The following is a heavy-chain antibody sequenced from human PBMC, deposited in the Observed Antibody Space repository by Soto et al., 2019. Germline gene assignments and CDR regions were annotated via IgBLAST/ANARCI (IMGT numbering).Heavy chain of an antibody. CDR2: ISAYNGNT. CDR1: GYTFTSYG. Sequence: GASVKVSCKASGYTFTSYGISWVRQAPGQGLEWMGWISAYNGNTNYAQKLQGRVTMTTDTSTSTAYMELRSLRSDDTAVYYCAREGFIRIQLWFSHYYYYGMDVWGQGTTASVSS. CDR3: AREGFIRIQLWFSHYYYYGMDV. D-gene: IGHD5-18*01. V-gene: IGHV1-18*04. J-gene: IGHJ6*02.